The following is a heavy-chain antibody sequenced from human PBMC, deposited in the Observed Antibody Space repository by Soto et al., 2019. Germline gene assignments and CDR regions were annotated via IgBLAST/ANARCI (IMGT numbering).Heavy chain of an antibody. V-gene: IGHV4-34*01. CDR2: IHHSGST. D-gene: IGHD3-3*01. J-gene: IGHJ4*02. CDR3: ARGVDSWSGYLF. CDR1: GGSFDGYY. Sequence: ETLSLTCALYGGSFDGYYWSWILQSPGKGLEWIGEIHHSGSTKYNPSLKSRVSLSVDTSTKQFSLKMTSMTAADRGVYYCARGVDSWSGYLFWGQGTPVTSPQ.